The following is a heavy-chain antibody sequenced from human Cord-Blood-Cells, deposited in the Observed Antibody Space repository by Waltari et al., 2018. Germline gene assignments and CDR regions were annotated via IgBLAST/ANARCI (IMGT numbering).Heavy chain of an antibody. CDR2: IYYSGST. D-gene: IGHD1-26*01. CDR1: GGSISSSSYY. CDR3: ARHGGGSYLDY. V-gene: IGHV4-39*01. J-gene: IGHJ4*02. Sequence: QLQLQESGPGLVKPSETLSLTCTVSGGSISSSSYYWGWIRQPPGKGLEWIGSIYYSGSTYYNPSLKSRVTISVDTSKNQFSLKLSSVTAADTAVYYCARHGGGSYLDYWGQGTLVTVSS.